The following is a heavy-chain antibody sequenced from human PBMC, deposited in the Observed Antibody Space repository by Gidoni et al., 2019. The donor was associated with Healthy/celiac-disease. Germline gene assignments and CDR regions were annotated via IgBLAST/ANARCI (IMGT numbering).Heavy chain of an antibody. D-gene: IGHD2-15*01. V-gene: IGHV3-21*01. J-gene: IGHJ4*02. CDR3: ARDLGYCSGGSCYLLRGVIDY. Sequence: EVQMVEAGGGLVKPGGSRRLSCAASGFTFSSYSMHGVRQAPGKGREWVSSISSSSSYIYYADSVKGRFTISRDNAKNSLYLQMNSLRAEDTAVYYCARDLGYCSGGSCYLLRGVIDYWGQGTLVTVSS. CDR2: ISSSSSYI. CDR1: GFTFSSYS.